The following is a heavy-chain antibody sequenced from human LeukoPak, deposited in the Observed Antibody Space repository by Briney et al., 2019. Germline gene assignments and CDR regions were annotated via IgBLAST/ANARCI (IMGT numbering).Heavy chain of an antibody. V-gene: IGHV3-21*01. CDR1: GFSFSIYS. CDR3: ARGPPCSSTSCYVTGAFDF. J-gene: IGHJ3*01. Sequence: PGGSLRLSCAASGFSFSIYSMNWFRQAPGKGLEWVSSVSSSSTSIYYADSLKGRFTISRDNAKNSLFLQVNSLRDEDTAVYYCARGPPCSSTSCYVTGAFDFWGQGTMVTVSS. D-gene: IGHD2-2*01. CDR2: VSSSSTSI.